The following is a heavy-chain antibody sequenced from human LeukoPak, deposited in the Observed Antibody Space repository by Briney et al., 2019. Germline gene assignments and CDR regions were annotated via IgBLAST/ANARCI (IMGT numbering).Heavy chain of an antibody. J-gene: IGHJ4*02. Sequence: ASVKVSCNASGYTFTSYGITWVRQAPGQGLEWMGWVSAYADNTNYVQKIQGRVTMTTDTSTSTAYMELRSLRSDDTAVYYCARDCIGCHGFDYWGQGTLVTVSS. D-gene: IGHD2-15*01. CDR3: ARDCIGCHGFDY. CDR1: GYTFTSYG. CDR2: VSAYADNT. V-gene: IGHV1-18*01.